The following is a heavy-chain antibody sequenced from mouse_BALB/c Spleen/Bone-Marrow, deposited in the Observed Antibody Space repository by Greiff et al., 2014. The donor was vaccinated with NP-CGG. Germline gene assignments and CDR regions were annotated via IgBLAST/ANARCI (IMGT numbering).Heavy chain of an antibody. Sequence: QVQLKESGSVLMRPGASVKLSCKASGYTFTNSRMHWAKQRPGQGLEWIGEIHPNSGNTNYNEKFKGKATLTVHTSSSTAYVDLSSLTSEDSAVYYCARGFAYWGQGTLVTVSA. CDR3: ARGFAY. CDR2: IHPNSGNT. CDR1: GYTFTNSR. J-gene: IGHJ3*01. V-gene: IGHV1S130*01.